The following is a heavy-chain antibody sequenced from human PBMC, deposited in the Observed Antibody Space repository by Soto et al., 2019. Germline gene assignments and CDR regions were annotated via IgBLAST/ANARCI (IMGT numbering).Heavy chain of an antibody. J-gene: IGHJ6*02. Sequence: SETLSLTCTVSGTSISSYYWSWIRQPPGKGLEWIANIHYSGSTYYNPSLKSRVTISVDTSKNQFSLKLSSVTAADTAVYYCARVRSYYYYGMDVWGQGTTVTVSS. CDR3: ARVRSYYYYGMDV. V-gene: IGHV4-59*08. CDR2: IHYSGST. CDR1: GTSISSYY. D-gene: IGHD4-17*01.